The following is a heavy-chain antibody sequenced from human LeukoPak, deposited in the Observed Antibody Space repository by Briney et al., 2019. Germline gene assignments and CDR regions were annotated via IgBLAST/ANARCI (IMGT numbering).Heavy chain of an antibody. CDR1: GGSISSAGFY. V-gene: IGHV4-31*03. CDR2: VYYSGST. D-gene: IGHD3-22*01. J-gene: IGHJ5*02. Sequence: SETLSLTCTVSGGSISSAGFYWSWIRQHPGKGLEWTGYVYYSGSTYYTPSLKSRVTISVDTPKNQFSLKLSSVTAADTAVYYCARAPRHSDSSGYYNWFDPWGQGTLVTVSS. CDR3: ARAPRHSDSSGYYNWFDP.